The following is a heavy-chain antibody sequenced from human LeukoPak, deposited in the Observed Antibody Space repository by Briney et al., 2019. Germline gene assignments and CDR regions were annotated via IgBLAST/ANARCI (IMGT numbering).Heavy chain of an antibody. J-gene: IGHJ4*02. Sequence: SETLSLTCAVYGGSFSGYYWSWIRQPPGKGLEWIGEINHSGSTNYNPSLKSRVTISVDTSKNQFSLKLSSVTAADTAAYYCARSRTGNFDYWGQGTLVTVSS. CDR3: ARSRTGNFDY. CDR2: INHSGST. V-gene: IGHV4-34*01. D-gene: IGHD7-27*01. CDR1: GGSFSGYY.